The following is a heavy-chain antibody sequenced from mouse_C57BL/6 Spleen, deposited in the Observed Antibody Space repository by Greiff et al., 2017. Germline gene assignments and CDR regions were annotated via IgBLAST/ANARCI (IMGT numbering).Heavy chain of an antibody. V-gene: IGHV1-72*01. CDR2: IDPNSGGT. Sequence: QVQLQQPGAELVKPGASVKLSCKASGYTFTSYWMHWVKQRPGRGLEWIGRIDPNSGGTKYNEKFKSKATLTVDKPSSTAYMQLSSLTSEDSAVXSCAREGLINYGYDPFAYWGQGTLVTVSA. CDR3: AREGLINYGYDPFAY. J-gene: IGHJ3*01. CDR1: GYTFTSYW. D-gene: IGHD2-2*01.